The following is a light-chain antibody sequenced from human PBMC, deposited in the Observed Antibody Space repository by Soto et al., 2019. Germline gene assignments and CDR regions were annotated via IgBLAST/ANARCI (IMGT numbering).Light chain of an antibody. CDR1: SSDVGGYNY. CDR3: SSYAGSSNV. Sequence: QSALTQPPSASGSPGQSVAISCTGTSSDVGGYNYVSWYQQHPGKAPKLMIYEVNKRPSGVPDRFSGSKSGNTAYLTVSGLKAEDEDDYYCSSYAGSSNVFGTGTKVTVL. CDR2: EVN. V-gene: IGLV2-8*01. J-gene: IGLJ1*01.